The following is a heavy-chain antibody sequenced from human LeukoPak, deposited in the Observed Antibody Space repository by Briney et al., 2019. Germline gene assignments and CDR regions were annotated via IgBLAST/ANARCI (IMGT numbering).Heavy chain of an antibody. Sequence: SETLSLTCSVSGASFSTNYWSWIRQPAGKGLEWIGRIYTSGSTNYNPSLKSRVTMSVDTSKNQFSLKLSSVTAADTAVYYCARNYRFYGSGSYYFDYWGQGTLVTVSS. CDR1: GASFSTNY. J-gene: IGHJ4*02. CDR2: IYTSGST. V-gene: IGHV4-4*07. CDR3: ARNYRFYGSGSYYFDY. D-gene: IGHD3-10*01.